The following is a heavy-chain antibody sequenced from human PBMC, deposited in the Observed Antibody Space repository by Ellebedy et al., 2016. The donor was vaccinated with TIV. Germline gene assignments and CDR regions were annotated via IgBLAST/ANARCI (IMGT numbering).Heavy chain of an antibody. V-gene: IGHV3-7*03. D-gene: IGHD1-1*01. Sequence: PGGSLRLSCVASGFTFSTYWMTWVRQAPGKGLEWVATISQDGSEKYVVDSVKGRFAISRDNAKNSLYLQMGGLRAEDTALYYCARGRTANWYFDLWGRGTLVTVSS. CDR2: ISQDGSEK. CDR3: ARGRTANWYFDL. CDR1: GFTFSTYW. J-gene: IGHJ2*01.